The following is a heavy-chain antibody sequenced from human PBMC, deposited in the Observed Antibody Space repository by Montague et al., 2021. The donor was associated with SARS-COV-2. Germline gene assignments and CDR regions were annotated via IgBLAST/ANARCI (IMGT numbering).Heavy chain of an antibody. CDR3: ARNMVVSASRRFYYHGLDV. CDR1: GFNFDDYA. D-gene: IGHD2-15*01. CDR2: ITWDSSNF. J-gene: IGHJ6*02. V-gene: IGHV3-9*01. Sequence: SLRLSCAASGFNFDDYAMHWVRLAPGKGLEWVSGITWDSSNFGYXXSLKGRFTISRDNAKKSLYLEMSSLRADDTAVYYCARNMVVSASRRFYYHGLDVWGQGITVTVS.